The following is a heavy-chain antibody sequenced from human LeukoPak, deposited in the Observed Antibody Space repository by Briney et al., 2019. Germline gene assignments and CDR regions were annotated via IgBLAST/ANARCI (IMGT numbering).Heavy chain of an antibody. Sequence: ASVKVSCKASGYTFTGYYMHWVRQAPGQGLEWMGWINPNSGGTNYAQKFQGRVTMTRDTSISTAYMELSRLRSDNTAVYYCARTPEPRIQLWLGFDYWGQGTLVTVSS. CDR3: ARTPEPRIQLWLGFDY. CDR2: INPNSGGT. V-gene: IGHV1-2*02. D-gene: IGHD5-18*01. CDR1: GYTFTGYY. J-gene: IGHJ4*02.